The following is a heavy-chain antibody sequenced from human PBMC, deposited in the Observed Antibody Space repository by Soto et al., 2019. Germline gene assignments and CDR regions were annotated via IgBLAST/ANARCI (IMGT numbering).Heavy chain of an antibody. CDR2: INPSGGST. J-gene: IGHJ6*03. CDR3: ARRGITIFGVVIIGWYYMDV. CDR1: GYTFTSYY. Sequence: ASVKVSCTASGYTFTSYYMHWVRQAPGQGLEWMGIINPSGGSTSYAQKFQGRVTMTRDTSTSTVYMELSSLRSEDTAVYYCARRGITIFGVVIIGWYYMDVWGKGTTVTVSS. V-gene: IGHV1-46*03. D-gene: IGHD3-3*01.